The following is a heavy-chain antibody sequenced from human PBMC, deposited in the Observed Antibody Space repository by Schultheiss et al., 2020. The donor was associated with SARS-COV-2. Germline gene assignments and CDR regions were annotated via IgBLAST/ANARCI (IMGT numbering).Heavy chain of an antibody. Sequence: GGSLRLSCAASGLTVSSNYMTWVRQAPGKGLEWVSVIYSGGSTYYADSVKGRFTISRDNSKNTLYLQMNSLRAEDTAVYYCARALRGYSSGWYYFDYWGQGTLVTVSS. CDR1: GLTVSSNY. D-gene: IGHD6-19*01. CDR3: ARALRGYSSGWYYFDY. CDR2: IYSGGST. J-gene: IGHJ4*02. V-gene: IGHV3-53*01.